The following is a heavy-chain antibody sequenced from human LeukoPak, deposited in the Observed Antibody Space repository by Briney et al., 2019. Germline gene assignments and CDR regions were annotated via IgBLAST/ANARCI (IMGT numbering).Heavy chain of an antibody. CDR2: FYTGGNT. CDR1: GIDVSINH. CDR3: ARDHSASYLRGFDI. Sequence: PGGSLRLSCAVPGIDVSINHMSWVRQTPGKGLEWVSGFYTGGNTNYADSVKGRFTISRDNSKNTLYLQMDGLRAEDTAVYYCARDHSASYLRGFDIWGQGTMVTVTS. J-gene: IGHJ3*02. V-gene: IGHV3-66*01. D-gene: IGHD1-26*01.